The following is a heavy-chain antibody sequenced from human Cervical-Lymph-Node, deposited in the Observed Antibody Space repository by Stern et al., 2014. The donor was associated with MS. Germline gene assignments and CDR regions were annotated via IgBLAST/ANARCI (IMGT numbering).Heavy chain of an antibody. CDR3: ARELRAARFLDDALDI. J-gene: IGHJ3*02. CDR1: GGSINSDSYY. V-gene: IGHV4-61*02. Sequence: QVQLQESGPGLVKPSQTLSLTCNVSGGSINSDSYYWTWVRQPAGKGLEWIGRIYTPGDPKYPPSRETRLTIAVNTPKNHFPLRRISVTAADTAVYYCARELRAARFLDDALDIWGQGTLVIVSA. CDR2: IYTPGDP. D-gene: IGHD6-6*01.